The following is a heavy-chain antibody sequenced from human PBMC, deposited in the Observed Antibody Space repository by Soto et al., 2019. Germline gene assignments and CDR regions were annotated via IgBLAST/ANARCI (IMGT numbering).Heavy chain of an antibody. CDR1: GFTFSSYG. D-gene: IGHD6-6*01. V-gene: IGHV3-33*01. CDR3: ARDSGSSSSLDAFDI. Sequence: GGSLRLSCAASGFTFSSYGMHWVRQAPGKGLEWVAVIWYDGSNKYYADSVKGRFTISRDNSKNTLYLQMSSLRAEDTAVYYCARDSGSSSSLDAFDIWGQGTMVTVSS. CDR2: IWYDGSNK. J-gene: IGHJ3*02.